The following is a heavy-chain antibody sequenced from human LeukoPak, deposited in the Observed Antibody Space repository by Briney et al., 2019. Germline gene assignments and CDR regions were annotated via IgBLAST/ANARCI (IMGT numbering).Heavy chain of an antibody. J-gene: IGHJ6*02. D-gene: IGHD2-15*01. CDR3: ARDRTPPRYCSGGSCYGMDV. Sequence: ASVKVSCKASGYTFTGYYMHWVRQAPGQGLEWMGWINPNSGGTNYAQKFQGWVTMTRDTSISTAYMELSRPRSDDTAVYYCARDRTPPRYCSGGSCYGMDVWGQGTTVTVSS. CDR1: GYTFTGYY. CDR2: INPNSGGT. V-gene: IGHV1-2*04.